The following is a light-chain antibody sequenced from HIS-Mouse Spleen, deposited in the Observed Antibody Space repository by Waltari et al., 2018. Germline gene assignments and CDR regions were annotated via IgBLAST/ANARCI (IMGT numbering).Light chain of an antibody. CDR3: QQYYSTPYT. J-gene: IGKJ2*01. CDR2: WAS. Sequence: DIVMTQSPDSLAVSLGERVNINCKSSQSVLYSSNNKNYLAWYQQKPGKPPKLLIYWASTRESGVPDRFSGSGSGTDFTLTISSLQAEDVAVYYCQQYYSTPYTFGQGTKLEIK. CDR1: QSVLYSSNNKNY. V-gene: IGKV4-1*01.